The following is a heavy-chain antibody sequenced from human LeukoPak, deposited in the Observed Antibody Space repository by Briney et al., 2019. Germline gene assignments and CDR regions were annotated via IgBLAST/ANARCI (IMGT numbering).Heavy chain of an antibody. CDR3: ARGKSGSSP. V-gene: IGHV1-2*02. Sequence: ASVKVSCKASGYTFTENYSHWVRQAPGQGLEWMGLINPYTGTANYTQNFQGRVTMTRDTSVSTAYMHLSGLRSDDTAVYYCARGKSGSSPWGQGTPVTVSS. D-gene: IGHD3-22*01. CDR1: GYTFTENY. J-gene: IGHJ4*02. CDR2: INPYTGTA.